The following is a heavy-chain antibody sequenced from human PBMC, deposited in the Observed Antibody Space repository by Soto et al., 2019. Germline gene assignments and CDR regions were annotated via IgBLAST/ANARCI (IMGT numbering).Heavy chain of an antibody. Sequence: GGSLRLSCAASGFTFSSYWMSWVRQAPGKGLEWVANIKQDGSEKYYVDSVKGRFTISRDNAKNSLYLQMNSLRAEDTAVYYCARESAEVYYYDSSGYYYGMDVWGQGTTVTVSS. CDR1: GFTFSSYW. CDR3: ARESAEVYYYDSSGYYYGMDV. J-gene: IGHJ6*02. D-gene: IGHD3-22*01. CDR2: IKQDGSEK. V-gene: IGHV3-7*01.